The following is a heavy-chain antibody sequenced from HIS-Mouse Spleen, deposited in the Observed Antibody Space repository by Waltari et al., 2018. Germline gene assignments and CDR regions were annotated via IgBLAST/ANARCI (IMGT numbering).Heavy chain of an antibody. V-gene: IGHV4-39*07. CDR1: GGSISSSSYH. J-gene: IGHJ2*01. D-gene: IGHD6-13*01. CDR2: IYYSGST. CDR3: AREIPYSSSWYDWYFDL. Sequence: QLQLQESGPGLVKPSETPSLTCTVSGGSISSSSYHCCRSLQPPGKGLEWIGSIYYSGSTYYNPSLKSRVTISVDTSKNQFSLKLSSVTAADTAVYYCAREIPYSSSWYDWYFDLWGRGTLVTVSS.